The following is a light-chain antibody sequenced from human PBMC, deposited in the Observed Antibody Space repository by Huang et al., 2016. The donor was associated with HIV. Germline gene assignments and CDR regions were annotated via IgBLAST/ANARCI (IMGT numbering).Light chain of an antibody. CDR3: QQYDSFPFT. CDR1: QDIINY. V-gene: IGKV1-33*01. J-gene: IGKJ2*01. Sequence: DIRMTQSPSSLSATVGDRVTITCQASQDIINYLSWYQQKPGKAPKVLIYDASNLEAGVPSRFSGGGSGRDFTLTISRLQPEDSGTYFCQQYDSFPFTCGQGTKLDIK. CDR2: DAS.